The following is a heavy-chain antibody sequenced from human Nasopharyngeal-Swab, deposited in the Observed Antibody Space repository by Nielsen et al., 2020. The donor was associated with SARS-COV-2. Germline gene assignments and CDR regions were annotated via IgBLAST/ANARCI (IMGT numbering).Heavy chain of an antibody. CDR3: ARARTPYDDSDGFDI. V-gene: IGHV1-2*04. Sequence: ASVKVSCKASGDNFIDYYIHRVRQAPGQGLEWMAWINPNSGGTSYAQKFQGWVTMTRDTSISTAYMELSRLSSNDTAVYYCARARTPYDDSDGFDIWGQGTMVSVSS. J-gene: IGHJ3*02. D-gene: IGHD4-17*01. CDR1: GDNFIDYY. CDR2: INPNSGGT.